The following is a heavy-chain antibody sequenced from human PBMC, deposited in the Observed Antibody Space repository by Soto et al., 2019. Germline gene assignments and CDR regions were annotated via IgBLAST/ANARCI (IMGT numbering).Heavy chain of an antibody. CDR2: IYYRGNT. Sequence: SETLSLTCSVSGGSISNNNYHWGWIRQPPGKGLEWMGSIYYRGNTYYNPSLRSRITISVDTSRNQFSLALSSVTAADTAVYFCARLRGGCPADFWGQGTLVTVSS. CDR1: GGSISNNNYH. V-gene: IGHV4-39*01. CDR3: ARLRGGCPADF. J-gene: IGHJ4*02. D-gene: IGHD3-16*01.